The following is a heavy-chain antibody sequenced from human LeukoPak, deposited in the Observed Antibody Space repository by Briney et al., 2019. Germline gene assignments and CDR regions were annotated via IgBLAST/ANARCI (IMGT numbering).Heavy chain of an antibody. CDR3: ARAGSIVVVPARNWFDP. CDR1: GFTFSSYS. CDR2: ISSSSSYI. Sequence: GGSLRLPCAASGFTFSSYSMNWVRQAPGKGLEWVSSISSSSSYIYYADSVKGRFTISRDNAKNSLYLQMNSLRAEDTAVYYCARAGSIVVVPARNWFDPWGQGTLVTVSS. J-gene: IGHJ5*02. V-gene: IGHV3-21*01. D-gene: IGHD2-2*01.